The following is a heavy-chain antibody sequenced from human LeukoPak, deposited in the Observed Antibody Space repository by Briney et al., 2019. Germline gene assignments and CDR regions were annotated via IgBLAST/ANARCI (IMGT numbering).Heavy chain of an antibody. CDR1: GGSISSYY. Sequence: SETLSLTCTVSGGSISSYYWSWIRQPPGKGLEWIGYIYYSGSTNYNPSLKSRVTTSVDTSKNQFSLKLSSVTAADTAVYYCATGDSGSYYKWYFDLWGRGTLVTVSS. D-gene: IGHD3-10*01. CDR3: ATGDSGSYYKWYFDL. V-gene: IGHV4-59*01. J-gene: IGHJ2*01. CDR2: IYYSGST.